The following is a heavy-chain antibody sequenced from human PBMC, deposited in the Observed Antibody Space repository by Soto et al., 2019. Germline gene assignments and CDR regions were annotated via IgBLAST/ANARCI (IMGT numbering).Heavy chain of an antibody. CDR1: GGSISNYY. D-gene: IGHD2-2*01. CDR2: IYYNGNT. J-gene: IGHJ4*02. CDR3: ARAGLLVVPAGILQIDY. Sequence: SETLSLTCSVSGGSISNYYWSWIRQHPGKGLEWIGYIYYNGNTHYNPSLRSRVTMSVDTSKNQFSLTLNSVTAADTAFYYCARAGLLVVPAGILQIDYWGQGSLVTVS. V-gene: IGHV4-59*01.